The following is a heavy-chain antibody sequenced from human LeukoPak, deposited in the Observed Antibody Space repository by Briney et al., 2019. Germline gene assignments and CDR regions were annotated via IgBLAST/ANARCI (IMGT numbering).Heavy chain of an antibody. Sequence: PGGSLRLSCAASGFTLSSYAMHWVRQAPGKGLEWVAVISYDGSNKYYADSVKGRFTISRDNPKNTLYAQMNSLRAEDTAVYYCARDPNITPDYWGQGTLVTVSS. V-gene: IGHV3-30*04. CDR2: ISYDGSNK. CDR3: ARDPNITPDY. CDR1: GFTLSSYA. J-gene: IGHJ4*02. D-gene: IGHD2/OR15-2a*01.